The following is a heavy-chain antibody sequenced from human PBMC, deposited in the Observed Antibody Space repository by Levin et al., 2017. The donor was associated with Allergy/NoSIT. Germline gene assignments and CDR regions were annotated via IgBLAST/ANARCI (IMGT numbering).Heavy chain of an antibody. CDR1: GFTFSSSA. J-gene: IGHJ4*02. CDR3: AKDDTSITMIVVVITLDY. CDR2: ISGSGGST. D-gene: IGHD3-22*01. Sequence: LSLTCAASGFTFSSSAMSWVRQAPGKGLEWVSAISGSGGSTYYADSVKGRFTISRDNSKNTLYLQMNSLRAEDTAVYYCAKDDTSITMIVVVITLDYWGQGTLVTVSS. V-gene: IGHV3-23*01.